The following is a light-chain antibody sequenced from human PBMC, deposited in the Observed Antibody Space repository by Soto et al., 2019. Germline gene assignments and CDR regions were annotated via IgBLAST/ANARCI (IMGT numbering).Light chain of an antibody. V-gene: IGKV1-5*03. Sequence: DIQMTQSPSTLSASVGDTVTITCRASQSLSYWLAWYQQKPGQAPKLLIHKASTLESGIPSRFSGSGFGTEFTLTISSLQSDDFAIFYCQQYGRFPFTFGEGTKVEIK. CDR3: QQYGRFPFT. J-gene: IGKJ4*01. CDR1: QSLSYW. CDR2: KAS.